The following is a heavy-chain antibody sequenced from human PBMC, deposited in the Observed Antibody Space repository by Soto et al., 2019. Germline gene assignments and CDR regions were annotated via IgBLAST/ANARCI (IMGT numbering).Heavy chain of an antibody. CDR3: ARVRYRQQLVIHGGDY. Sequence: SETLSLTCAVYGGSFSGYYWSWIRQPPGKGLEWIGEINHSGSTNYNPSLKSRVTISVDTSKNQFSLKLSSVTAADTAVYYCARVRYRQQLVIHGGDYWGQGTLVTVS. CDR2: INHSGST. CDR1: GGSFSGYY. J-gene: IGHJ4*02. V-gene: IGHV4-34*01. D-gene: IGHD6-13*01.